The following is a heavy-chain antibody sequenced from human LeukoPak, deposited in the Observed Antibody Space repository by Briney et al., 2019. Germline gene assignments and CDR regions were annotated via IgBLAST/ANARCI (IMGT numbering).Heavy chain of an antibody. CDR3: ARRAFLLWGAFDI. Sequence: SGTLSLTCAVSGGSISGSNWWSWVRQSPGKGLEWIGEIYHSGSTNYNPSLKSRVTISVDTSKNQFSLKLSSVTAADTAVYYCARRAFLLWGAFDIWGQGTMVTVSS. CDR2: IYHSGST. D-gene: IGHD3-10*01. J-gene: IGHJ3*02. CDR1: GGSISGSNW. V-gene: IGHV4-4*02.